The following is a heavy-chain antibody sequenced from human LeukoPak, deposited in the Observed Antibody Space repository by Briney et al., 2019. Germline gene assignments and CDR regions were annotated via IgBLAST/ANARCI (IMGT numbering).Heavy chain of an antibody. J-gene: IGHJ4*02. CDR3: ARGGRYYYDSSGYCDY. CDR2: ISSSSSYI. Sequence: GGSLRLSCAASGFTFSSYSMNWARQAPGKGLEWVSSISSSSSYIYYADSVKGRFTISRDNAKNSLYLQMNSLRAEDTAVYYCARGGRYYYDSSGYCDYWGQGTLVTVSS. V-gene: IGHV3-21*01. CDR1: GFTFSSYS. D-gene: IGHD3-22*01.